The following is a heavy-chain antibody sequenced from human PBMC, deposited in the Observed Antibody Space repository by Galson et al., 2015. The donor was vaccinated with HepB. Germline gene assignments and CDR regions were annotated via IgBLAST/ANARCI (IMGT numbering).Heavy chain of an antibody. V-gene: IGHV1-18*01. Sequence: SVKVSCKASGYTFSSYSITWVRQAPGQGLEWMGWISAYDRNTDYAQKFQGRVTITTDTSATTAYMELRSLRSDDTAVYYCARGALVAVVAATQNNWFDPWGQGTLVTVSS. D-gene: IGHD2-15*01. J-gene: IGHJ5*02. CDR2: ISAYDRNT. CDR1: GYTFSSYS. CDR3: ARGALVAVVAATQNNWFDP.